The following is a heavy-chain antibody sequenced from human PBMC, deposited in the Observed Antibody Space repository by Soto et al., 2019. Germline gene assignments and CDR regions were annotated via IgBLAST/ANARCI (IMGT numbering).Heavy chain of an antibody. V-gene: IGHV4-34*01. J-gene: IGHJ6*02. CDR1: GGSFSGYY. D-gene: IGHD3-3*01. Sequence: SETLSLTCAVYGGSFSGYYWSWIRQPPGKGLEWIGEINHSGSTNYNPSLKSRVTISVDTSKNQFSLKLSSVTAADTAVYYCARGPMRRFLEWLSKGRYYYYGMDVWGQGTTVTVSS. CDR3: ARGPMRRFLEWLSKGRYYYYGMDV. CDR2: INHSGST.